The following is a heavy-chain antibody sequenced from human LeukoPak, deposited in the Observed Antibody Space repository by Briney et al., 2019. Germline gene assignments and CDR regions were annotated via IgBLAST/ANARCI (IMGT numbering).Heavy chain of an antibody. CDR3: ARDSPYYYDSSGHPN. Sequence: GGSRRLSCAASGFTFSSYEMNWVRQAPGKGLEWVSYISSSGSTIYYADSVKGRFTISRDNAKNSLYLQMNSLRAEDTAVYYCARDSPYYYDSSGHPNWGQGTLVTVSS. CDR1: GFTFSSYE. CDR2: ISSSGSTI. V-gene: IGHV3-48*03. J-gene: IGHJ4*02. D-gene: IGHD3-22*01.